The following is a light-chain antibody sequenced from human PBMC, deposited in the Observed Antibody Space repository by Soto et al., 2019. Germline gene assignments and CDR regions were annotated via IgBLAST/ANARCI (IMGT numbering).Light chain of an antibody. CDR1: SSDVGGYNY. J-gene: IGLJ2*01. CDR2: EVN. V-gene: IGLV2-8*01. Sequence: QSVLTQPPSASGSPGQSVTISCTGTSSDVGGYNYVSWYQQHPGKAPKLMIYEVNKRPSGVPDRFSGSKSGNTASLTVSGLQAEDEAAYYCSSYGGSSNLVFGGGTKLTVL. CDR3: SSYGGSSNLV.